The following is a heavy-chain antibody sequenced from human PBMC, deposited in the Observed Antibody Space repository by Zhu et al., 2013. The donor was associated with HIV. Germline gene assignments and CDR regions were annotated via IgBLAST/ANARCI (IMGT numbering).Heavy chain of an antibody. V-gene: IGHV1-18*01. CDR3: ARDRTSLVRGVIGY. D-gene: IGHD3-10*01. Sequence: QVQLVQSGAEVKKPGASVKVSCKASGYTFNSYGITWVRQAPGQGLEWMGWISTYIGDTNYAQKFQGRVTMTTDTSTSTAYMELRSLRSDDTALYFCARDRTSLVRGVIGYWGQGTLVTVSS. CDR2: ISTYIGDT. J-gene: IGHJ4*02. CDR1: GYTFNSYG.